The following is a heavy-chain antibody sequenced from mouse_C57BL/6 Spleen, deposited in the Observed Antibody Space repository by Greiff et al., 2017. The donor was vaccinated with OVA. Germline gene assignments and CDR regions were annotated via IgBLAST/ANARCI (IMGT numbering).Heavy chain of an antibody. Sequence: VQLQQSGAELVRPGTSVKMSCTASGYTFTNYWIGWAKQRPGHGLEWIGDIYPGGGYTNYNEKFKGKATLTADKSSSTAYMQFSCQTSEDSAIYYCARSYDGPLDYWGQGTTLTVSS. CDR3: ARSYDGPLDY. D-gene: IGHD2-3*01. J-gene: IGHJ2*01. V-gene: IGHV1-63*01. CDR2: IYPGGGYT. CDR1: GYTFTNYW.